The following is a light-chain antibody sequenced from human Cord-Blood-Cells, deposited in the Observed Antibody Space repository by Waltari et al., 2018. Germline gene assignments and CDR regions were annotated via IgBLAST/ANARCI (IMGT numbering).Light chain of an antibody. CDR3: QQRSNWPPYT. V-gene: IGKV3-11*01. CDR1: QSVISY. Sequence: IVLTQSLATQSLSPGERSTLSCRAIQSVISYLPWYQQKPGQAPRLLIYDASNRATGIPARFSGSGSGTDFTLTISSLEPEDFAIYYCQQRSNWPPYTFGQGTKLEIK. J-gene: IGKJ2*01. CDR2: DAS.